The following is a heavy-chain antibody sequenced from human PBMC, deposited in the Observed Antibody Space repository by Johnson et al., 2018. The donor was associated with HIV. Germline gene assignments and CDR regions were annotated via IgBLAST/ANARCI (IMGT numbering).Heavy chain of an antibody. D-gene: IGHD7-27*01. CDR1: GFTFSSYG. J-gene: IGHJ3*02. Sequence: VQLVESGGGVVQPGGSLRLSCAASGFTFSSYGMHWVRQAPGKGLEWVANIKQDGSEKYYVDSVKGRFTISRDNAKNSLYLQMNSLRAEDTALYYCARAKLGTNDAFDIWGPGTMVTVSS. CDR2: IKQDGSEK. V-gene: IGHV3-7*03. CDR3: ARAKLGTNDAFDI.